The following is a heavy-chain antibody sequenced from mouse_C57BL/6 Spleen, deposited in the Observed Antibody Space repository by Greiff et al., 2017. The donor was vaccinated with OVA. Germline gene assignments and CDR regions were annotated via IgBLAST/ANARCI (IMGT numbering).Heavy chain of an antibody. CDR1: GFTFSDYG. Sequence: EVKLMESGGGLVKPGGSLKLSCAASGFTFSDYGMHWVRQAPEKGLEWVAYISSGSSTIYYADTVKGRFTISRDNAKNTLFLQMTSLRSEDTAMXYCARGELPWFAYWGQGTLVTVSA. V-gene: IGHV5-17*01. CDR3: ARGELPWFAY. J-gene: IGHJ3*01. CDR2: ISSGSSTI.